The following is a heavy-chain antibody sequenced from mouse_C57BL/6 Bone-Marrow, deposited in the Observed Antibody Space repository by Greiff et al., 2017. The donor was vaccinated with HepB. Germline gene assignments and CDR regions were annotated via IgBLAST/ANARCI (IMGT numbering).Heavy chain of an antibody. CDR3: ARNIYDGAFLFAY. D-gene: IGHD2-3*01. Sequence: VNVVESGPGLVAPSQSLSITCTVSGFSLTSYAISWVRQPPGKGLEWLGVIWTGGGTNYNSALKSRLSISKDNSKSQVFLKMNSLQTDDTARYYCARNIYDGAFLFAYWGQGTLVTVSA. CDR2: IWTGGGT. J-gene: IGHJ3*01. CDR1: GFSLTSYA. V-gene: IGHV2-9-1*01.